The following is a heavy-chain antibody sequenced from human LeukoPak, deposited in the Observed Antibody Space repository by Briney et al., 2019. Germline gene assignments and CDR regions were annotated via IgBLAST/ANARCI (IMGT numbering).Heavy chain of an antibody. J-gene: IGHJ4*02. CDR3: XXXXXXXXGYHSFDY. Sequence: SETLSLTCTVSGGSISSSSYYWGWIRQPPGKGLEWIGSIYYSGSTYYNPSLKSRVTISVDTSKNQFSLKLSSVTAADTAVHXXXXXXXXXXGYHSFDYWGQGTLVTVSS. CDR2: IYYSGST. D-gene: IGHD3-3*01. CDR1: GGSISSSSYY. V-gene: IGHV4-39*01.